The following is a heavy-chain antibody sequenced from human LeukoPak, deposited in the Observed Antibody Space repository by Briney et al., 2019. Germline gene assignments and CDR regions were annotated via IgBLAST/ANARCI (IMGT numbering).Heavy chain of an antibody. CDR3: ARVLRWNYVEDAFDI. CDR2: INPNSGGT. CDR1: GYTFTGYY. J-gene: IGHJ3*02. D-gene: IGHD1-7*01. Sequence: ASVKVSCKASGYTFTGYYMHWVRQAPGQGVEWMGWINPNSGGTNYAQKFQGRVTMTRDTSISTAYMELSSLRSDDTAVYYCARVLRWNYVEDAFDIWGQGTMVTVSS. V-gene: IGHV1-2*02.